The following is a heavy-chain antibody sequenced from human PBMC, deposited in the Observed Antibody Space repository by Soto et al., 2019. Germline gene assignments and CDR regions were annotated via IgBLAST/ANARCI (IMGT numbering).Heavy chain of an antibody. Sequence: SETLSLTCAVYGGPFSGYYWSWIRQPPGKGLEWIGEINHSGSTNYNPSLKSRVTISVDTSKNQFSLKLSSVTAADTAVYYCASIPRLRYCSSTSCPGYYFDCWGQGTLVTVSS. CDR1: GGPFSGYY. CDR3: ASIPRLRYCSSTSCPGYYFDC. D-gene: IGHD2-2*01. V-gene: IGHV4-34*01. J-gene: IGHJ4*02. CDR2: INHSGST.